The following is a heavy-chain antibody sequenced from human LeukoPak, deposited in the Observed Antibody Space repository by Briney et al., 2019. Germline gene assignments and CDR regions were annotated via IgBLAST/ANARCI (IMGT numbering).Heavy chain of an antibody. J-gene: IGHJ5*02. Sequence: PGGSLRLSCAASGFIFDIYAMHWVRQAPGKGLEWVANIKQDGSEKYYVDSVKGRFTISRDNAKNSLYLQMNSLRAEDTAVYYCARRSLLTLTFDPWGQGTLVTVSS. V-gene: IGHV3-7*01. D-gene: IGHD3-9*01. CDR3: ARRSLLTLTFDP. CDR2: IKQDGSEK. CDR1: GFIFDIYA.